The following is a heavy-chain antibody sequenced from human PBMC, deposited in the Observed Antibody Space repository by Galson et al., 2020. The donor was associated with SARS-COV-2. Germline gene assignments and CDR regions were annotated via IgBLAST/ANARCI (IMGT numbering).Heavy chain of an antibody. Sequence: SETLSLTCTVSGGSISSSSYYWGWIRQPPGKGLEWIGSIYYSGSTYYNPSLKSRVTISVDTSKNQFSLTLSSVTAADTAVYYCARASDSSGYLTYYFDYWGQGTLVTVSS. CDR3: ARASDSSGYLTYYFDY. CDR2: IYYSGST. D-gene: IGHD3-22*01. CDR1: GGSISSSSYY. V-gene: IGHV4-39*07. J-gene: IGHJ4*02.